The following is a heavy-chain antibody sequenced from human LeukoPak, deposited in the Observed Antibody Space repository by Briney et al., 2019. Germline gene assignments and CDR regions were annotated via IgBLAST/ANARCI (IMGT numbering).Heavy chain of an antibody. V-gene: IGHV3-11*06. J-gene: IGHJ5*02. D-gene: IGHD1-26*01. CDR3: AREWELHNWFDP. Sequence: GGSLRLSCAASGFTFSDYYMSWVRQAPGKGLEWVSFISSSSSYMYYADSVKGRFTISRDNAKNSLYLQMNSLRAEDTAVYYCAREWELHNWFDPWGQGTLVTVSS. CDR1: GFTFSDYY. CDR2: ISSSSSYM.